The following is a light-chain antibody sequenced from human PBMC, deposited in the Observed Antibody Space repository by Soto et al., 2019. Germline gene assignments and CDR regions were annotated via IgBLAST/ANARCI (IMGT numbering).Light chain of an antibody. V-gene: IGLV2-14*01. Sequence: QSALTQPASVSGPPGQSITISCTGTSSDVGAYNYVSWYQQHPGKAPKLMIYDVHNRPSGVSNRFSGSKSDNTASLTISGLQSEDEADYYCSSYTDSSTLVVFGGGTKLTVL. CDR2: DVH. CDR3: SSYTDSSTLVV. CDR1: SSDVGAYNY. J-gene: IGLJ2*01.